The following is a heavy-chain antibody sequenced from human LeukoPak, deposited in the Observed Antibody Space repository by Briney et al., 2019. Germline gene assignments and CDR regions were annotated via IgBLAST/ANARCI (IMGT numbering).Heavy chain of an antibody. CDR2: IYYSGST. CDR3: ASFDYGSGIIPD. D-gene: IGHD3-10*01. Sequence: SETLSLTCTVSGGSISSYYWSWIRQPPGKGLEWIGYIYYSGSTNYNPSLKSRVTISVDTSKNHFSLKLSSVTAADTAVYYCASFDYGSGIIPDWGQGTLVTVSS. V-gene: IGHV4-59*01. J-gene: IGHJ4*02. CDR1: GGSISSYY.